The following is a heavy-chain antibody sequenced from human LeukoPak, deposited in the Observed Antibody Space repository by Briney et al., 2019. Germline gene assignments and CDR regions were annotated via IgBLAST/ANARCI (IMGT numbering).Heavy chain of an antibody. J-gene: IGHJ4*02. CDR3: ARDLSIPNRYCSSTSCYTGGFDY. Sequence: PGGSLRLSCAASGFTFSSYSMNWVRQAPGKGLEWVSYISSSSSTIYYADSVKGRFTISRDNAKISLYLQMNSLRAEDTAVYYCARDLSIPNRYCSSTSCYTGGFDYWGQGTLVTVSS. D-gene: IGHD2-2*02. CDR2: ISSSSSTI. V-gene: IGHV3-48*04. CDR1: GFTFSSYS.